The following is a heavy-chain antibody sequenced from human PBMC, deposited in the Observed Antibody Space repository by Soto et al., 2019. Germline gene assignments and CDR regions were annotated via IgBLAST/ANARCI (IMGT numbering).Heavy chain of an antibody. CDR3: ARGGSGWPTDYYYYGMDV. D-gene: IGHD6-19*01. J-gene: IGHJ6*02. Sequence: GGSLRLSCAASGFTFSSYSMNWVRQAPGKGLEWVSSISSSSSYIYYADSVKGRFTISRDNAKNSLYLQMNSLRAEDTAVYYYARGGSGWPTDYYYYGMDVWGQGTTVTVSS. V-gene: IGHV3-21*01. CDR1: GFTFSSYS. CDR2: ISSSSSYI.